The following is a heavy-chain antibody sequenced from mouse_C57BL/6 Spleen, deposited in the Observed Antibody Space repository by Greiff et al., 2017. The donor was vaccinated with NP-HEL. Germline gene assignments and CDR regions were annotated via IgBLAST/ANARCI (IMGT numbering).Heavy chain of an antibody. CDR2: IYPNNGGT. D-gene: IGHD4-1*01. Sequence: VQPPQSGPEPVKPGASVKIPCKASGYTFPDYNMDWVKQSHGKSLEWIGDIYPNNGGTIYNQKFKGKATLTVDKATSTAYMELRSLTSEDTAVYYCARQELGRSYAMDCWGQGTSVTVSS. CDR1: GYTFPDYN. J-gene: IGHJ4*01. CDR3: ARQELGRSYAMDC. V-gene: IGHV1-18*01.